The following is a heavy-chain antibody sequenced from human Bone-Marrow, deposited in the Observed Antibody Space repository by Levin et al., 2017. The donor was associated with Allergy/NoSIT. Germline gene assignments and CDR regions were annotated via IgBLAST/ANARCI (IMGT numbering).Heavy chain of an antibody. D-gene: IGHD3-3*01. Sequence: GESLKISCKASGYTFTDFYIHWVRQAPGQGLEWMGRINPNSGATTYAQKFRGRVPLTRDTSISTAYMELTGLRSDDTAVYYCAGDGAPWYDFWSGYSRDPNWFDPWGQGTLVTVSS. V-gene: IGHV1-2*06. J-gene: IGHJ5*02. CDR2: INPNSGAT. CDR1: GYTFTDFY. CDR3: AGDGAPWYDFWSGYSRDPNWFDP.